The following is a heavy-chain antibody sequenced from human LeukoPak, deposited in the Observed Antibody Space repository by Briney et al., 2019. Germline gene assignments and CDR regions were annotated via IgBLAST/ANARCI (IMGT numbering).Heavy chain of an antibody. D-gene: IGHD3-10*01. CDR3: ARHPELYFFDY. J-gene: IGHJ4*02. Sequence: SETLSLTCTVSGGSISSSSYYWSWIRQPPGRGLEWIGYISYSGSTNYNPSLKSRVTISADTSKNQVSLTLSSVTAADTAVCYCARHPELYFFDYWGQGTLVTVSS. CDR2: ISYSGST. V-gene: IGHV4-61*05. CDR1: GGSISSSSYY.